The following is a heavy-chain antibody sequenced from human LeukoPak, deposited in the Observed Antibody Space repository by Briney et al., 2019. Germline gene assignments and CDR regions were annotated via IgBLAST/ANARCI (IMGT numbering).Heavy chain of an antibody. V-gene: IGHV4-59*01. Sequence: PSETLSLTCTVSGGSISSYYWSWIRQPPGKGLEWIGYIYYSGSTNYNPSLKSRVTISVDTYKNQFSLKLSSVTAADTAVYYCARTDYDILTGSGAFDIWGQGTTVTVSS. D-gene: IGHD3-9*01. CDR3: ARTDYDILTGSGAFDI. CDR1: GGSISSYY. J-gene: IGHJ3*02. CDR2: IYYSGST.